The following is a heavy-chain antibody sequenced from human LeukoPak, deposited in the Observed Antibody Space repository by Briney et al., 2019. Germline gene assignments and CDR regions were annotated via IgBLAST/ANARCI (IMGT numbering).Heavy chain of an antibody. D-gene: IGHD2-2*01. V-gene: IGHV1-69*04. CDR2: IIPILGIA. CDR3: ARDRYCSSTSCYGGYYYYGMDV. J-gene: IGHJ6*02. Sequence: GASVKVSCRASGGTFSSYTISWVRQASGQGLEWMGRIIPILGIANYAQKFQGRVTITADKSTSTAYMELSSLRSEDTAVYYCARDRYCSSTSCYGGYYYYGMDVWGQGTTVTVSS. CDR1: GGTFSSYT.